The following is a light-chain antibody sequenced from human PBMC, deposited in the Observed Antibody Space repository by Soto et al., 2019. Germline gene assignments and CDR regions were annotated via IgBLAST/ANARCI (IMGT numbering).Light chain of an antibody. CDR1: QSVSSSY. V-gene: IGKV3D-20*01. CDR3: QQYGSFALT. CDR2: DAS. J-gene: IGKJ4*01. Sequence: EILVTQSPATLSLYPGERATLSCGASQSVSSSYLAWYQQKPGLAPRLLIYDASSRATGIPDRFSGSGSGTDFTLTISRLEPEDFAVYYCQQYGSFALTFGGGTKVDIK.